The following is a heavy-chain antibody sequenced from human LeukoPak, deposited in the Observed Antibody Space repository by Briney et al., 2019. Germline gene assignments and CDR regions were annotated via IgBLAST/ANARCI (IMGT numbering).Heavy chain of an antibody. CDR2: IYYSGST. Sequence: ASETLSLTCTVSGGSISSGGYYWSWIRQHPGKGLEWIGYIYYSGSTYYNPSLKRRVTISVDTSKNQFSLKLSSVTAADTAVYYCARLRWVNLTPYGMDVWGQGTTVTVSS. J-gene: IGHJ6*02. D-gene: IGHD3-9*01. V-gene: IGHV4-31*03. CDR3: ARLRWVNLTPYGMDV. CDR1: GGSISSGGYY.